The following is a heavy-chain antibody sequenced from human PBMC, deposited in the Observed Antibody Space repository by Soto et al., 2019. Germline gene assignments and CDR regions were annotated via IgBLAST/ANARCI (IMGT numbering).Heavy chain of an antibody. CDR2: ISIRGGDE. D-gene: IGHD6-6*01. J-gene: IGHJ4*02. V-gene: IGHV3-30*03. Sequence: QVQLVESGGGVVQPGKSLRLSCAASGFTFSSYAMHWARQAPGKGLEWVTVISIRGGDEYYAESVRGRFTISRDDSKNTLYPRMDSLRVEDTAVYYCARGTIVARQHLDYWGQGTLVTVSS. CDR3: ARGTIVARQHLDY. CDR1: GFTFSSYA.